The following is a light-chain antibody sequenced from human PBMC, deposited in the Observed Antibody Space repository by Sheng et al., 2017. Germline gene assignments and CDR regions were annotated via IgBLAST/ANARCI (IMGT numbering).Light chain of an antibody. V-gene: IGKV3-15*01. CDR3: HQYNNRPPYT. Sequence: EIVLTQSPATLSLSPGERATLSCRASQSISSNLAWYQQKPGQAPKLLIYGASTRVTGVPARFSGSGSRTEFTLTISSLQSEDFAIYYCHQYNNRPPYTFGQGTKLDIK. CDR1: QSISSN. J-gene: IGKJ2*01. CDR2: GAS.